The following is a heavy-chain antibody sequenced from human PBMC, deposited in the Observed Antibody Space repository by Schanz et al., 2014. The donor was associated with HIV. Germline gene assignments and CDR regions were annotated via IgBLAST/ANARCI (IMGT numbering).Heavy chain of an antibody. CDR3: AKPEYDSRGSSQSHFDY. D-gene: IGHD3-22*01. Sequence: EVQLLESGGGLVQPGGSLRLSCAASGFAFSNYAMSWVRQAPGKGLEWVSSITESGGRTYYADSVNGWFTISRDNSKNTLYLQMTTLRIDDTAVYYCAKPEYDSRGSSQSHFDYWGQGTLVTVSS. CDR2: ITESGGRT. CDR1: GFAFSNYA. J-gene: IGHJ4*02. V-gene: IGHV3-23*01.